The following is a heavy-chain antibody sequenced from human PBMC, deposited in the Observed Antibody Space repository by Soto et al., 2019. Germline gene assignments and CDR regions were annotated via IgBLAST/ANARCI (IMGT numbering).Heavy chain of an antibody. CDR3: ARDPASDDYGDYDLSPY. V-gene: IGHV3-48*01. CDR1: GFTFSSYS. Sequence: GGSLRLSCAASGFTFSSYSVNWVRQAPGKGLEWVSYISSSCSSIYYADAVKGRLTISRDNAKKSWYLQMNSLRAEDTAVYYCARDPASDDYGDYDLSPYGGQGTRVTVSS. J-gene: IGHJ4*02. CDR2: ISSSCSSI. D-gene: IGHD4-17*01.